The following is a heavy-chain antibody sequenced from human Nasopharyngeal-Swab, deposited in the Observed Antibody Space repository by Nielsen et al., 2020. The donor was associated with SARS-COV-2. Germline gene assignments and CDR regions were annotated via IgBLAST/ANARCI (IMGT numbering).Heavy chain of an antibody. V-gene: IGHV4-59*01. CDR2: IYYSGST. D-gene: IGHD3-9*01. CDR3: ATAANYDILTGYYSYYYYMDV. Sequence: WVRQPPGKGLEWIGYIYYSGSTNYNPSLKSRVTISVDTSKNHFSLKLSSVTAADTAVYYCATAANYDILTGYYSYYYYMDVWGKGTTVTVSS. J-gene: IGHJ6*03.